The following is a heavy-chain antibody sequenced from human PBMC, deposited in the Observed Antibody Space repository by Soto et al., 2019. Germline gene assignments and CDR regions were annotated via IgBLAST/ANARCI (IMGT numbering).Heavy chain of an antibody. V-gene: IGHV4-34*01. CDR2: INHSGST. CDR3: ARMGFGGWFGELFPWYYYYGMDG. Sequence: SETLSLTCAVYGGSFSGYYWSWIRQPPGKGLEWIGEINHSGSTNYNPSLKSRVTISVDTSKNQFSLKLSSVTAADTAVYYCARMGFGGWFGELFPWYYYYGMDGWGKGTTVTVS. J-gene: IGHJ6*04. CDR1: GGSFSGYY. D-gene: IGHD3-10*01.